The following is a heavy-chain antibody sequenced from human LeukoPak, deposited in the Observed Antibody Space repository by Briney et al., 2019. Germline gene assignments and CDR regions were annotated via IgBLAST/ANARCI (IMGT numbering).Heavy chain of an antibody. Sequence: GGSLRLSCAASGFTFSSYSMNWVRQAPGKGLEWVSYISSSSSTIYYADSVKGRFTISRDNAKNSLYLRMNSLRDEDTAVYYCARVWEGYYYDSSGSDWWGQGTLVTVSS. CDR3: ARVWEGYYYDSSGSDW. V-gene: IGHV3-48*02. D-gene: IGHD3-22*01. CDR1: GFTFSSYS. CDR2: ISSSSSTI. J-gene: IGHJ4*02.